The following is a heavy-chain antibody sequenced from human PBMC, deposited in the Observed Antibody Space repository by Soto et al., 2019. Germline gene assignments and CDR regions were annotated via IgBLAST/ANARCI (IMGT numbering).Heavy chain of an antibody. CDR3: AREVVVAATSLLFDY. Sequence: GSLRLSCAASGFTFSSYGMHWVRQAPGKGLEWVAVIWYDGSNKYYADSVKGRFTISRDSSKNTLYLQMNSLRAEDTAVYYCAREVVVAATSLLFDYWGKGTLVTVSS. J-gene: IGHJ4*02. CDR2: IWYDGSNK. V-gene: IGHV3-33*01. CDR1: GFTFSSYG. D-gene: IGHD2-15*01.